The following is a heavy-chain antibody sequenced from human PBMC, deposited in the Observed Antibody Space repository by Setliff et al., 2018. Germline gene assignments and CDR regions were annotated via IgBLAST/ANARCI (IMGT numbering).Heavy chain of an antibody. D-gene: IGHD2-15*01. Sequence: TLSLTCTVSGGSISGTYYYWSWIRQPAGKGLEWIGQIYTSWSTNYNPSLKSRVTISVDTSKNQFSLKLTSVTAADTAVYYCARDRVVVLAGRRGFYFDYWGQGTLVTVSS. J-gene: IGHJ4*02. CDR2: IYTSWST. CDR3: ARDRVVVLAGRRGFYFDY. CDR1: GGSISGTYYY. V-gene: IGHV4-61*09.